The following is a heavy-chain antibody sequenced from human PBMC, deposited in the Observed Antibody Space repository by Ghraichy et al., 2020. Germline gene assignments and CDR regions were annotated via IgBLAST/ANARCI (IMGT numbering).Heavy chain of an antibody. CDR2: ITSSSRTI. D-gene: IGHD4-23*01. V-gene: IGHV3-48*02. J-gene: IGHJ6*02. CDR1: GFTFSSYS. Sequence: SLRLSCVGSGFTFSSYSMNWVRQSPGKGLEWVSYITSSSRTIFYADSVKGRFTVSRDNAQNSLYLQMNSLSDEDTAEYYCARGSRVVRFYYYDGMDVWGQGTTVTVSS. CDR3: ARGSRVVRFYYYDGMDV.